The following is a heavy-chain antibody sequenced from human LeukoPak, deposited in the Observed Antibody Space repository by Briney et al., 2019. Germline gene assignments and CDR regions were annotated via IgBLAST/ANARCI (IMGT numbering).Heavy chain of an antibody. V-gene: IGHV4-34*01. CDR1: GGSFSDYY. CDR2: MNDSPSA. Sequence: SETLSHTCAVYGGSFSDYYWSWVRQPPGKGLEWIGEMNDSPSASYNPSLKSRVTISRDTSTNQFSLKLTSVTAADTAVYYCATSSGWDWGGYWGQGTLVTVSS. J-gene: IGHJ4*02. D-gene: IGHD6-19*01. CDR3: ATSSGWDWGGY.